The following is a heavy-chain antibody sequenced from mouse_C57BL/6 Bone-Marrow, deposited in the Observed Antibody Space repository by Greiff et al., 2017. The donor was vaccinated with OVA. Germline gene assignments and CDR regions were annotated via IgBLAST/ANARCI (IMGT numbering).Heavy chain of an antibody. CDR2: IRLKSDNYAT. CDR1: GFTFSNYW. J-gene: IGHJ4*01. Sequence: EVHLVESGGGLVQPGGSMKLSCVASGFTFSNYWMNWVRQSPEKGLEWVAQIRLKSDNYATHYAESVKGRFTISRDDSKSSVYLQMNNLRAEDTGIYYCTVEGYYYGSSPYYAMDYWGQGTSVTVSS. CDR3: TVEGYYYGSSPYYAMDY. D-gene: IGHD1-1*01. V-gene: IGHV6-3*01.